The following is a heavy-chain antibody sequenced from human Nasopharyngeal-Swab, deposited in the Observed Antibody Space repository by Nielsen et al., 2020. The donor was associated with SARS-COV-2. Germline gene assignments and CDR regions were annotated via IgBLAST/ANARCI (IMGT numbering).Heavy chain of an antibody. CDR1: GGTFSSYA. Sequence: SVTVSCKASGGTFSSYAISWVRQAPGQGLEWMGGIIPIFGTANYAQKFQGRVTMTRDTSTSTVYMELSSLRSEDTAVYYCARGFPVGFDYWGQGTLVTVSS. J-gene: IGHJ4*02. CDR3: ARGFPVGFDY. CDR2: IIPIFGTA. D-gene: IGHD4-23*01. V-gene: IGHV1-69*05.